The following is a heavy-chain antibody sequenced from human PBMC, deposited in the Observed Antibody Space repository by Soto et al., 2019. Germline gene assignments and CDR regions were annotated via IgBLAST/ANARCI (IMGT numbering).Heavy chain of an antibody. D-gene: IGHD2-2*01. CDR1: RFAFSNFD. Sequence: EVQLLESGGGLVQPGGSLRLSCAASRFAFSNFDMSWVRQAPGKGLEWVSAISASGRFKPYADSVRGRFTISRDNFRGTVDLQMNSLRPEDTAVYYCASHQIAICDYWGRGTLVTVSS. J-gene: IGHJ4*02. CDR3: ASHQIAICDY. V-gene: IGHV3-23*01. CDR2: ISASGRFK.